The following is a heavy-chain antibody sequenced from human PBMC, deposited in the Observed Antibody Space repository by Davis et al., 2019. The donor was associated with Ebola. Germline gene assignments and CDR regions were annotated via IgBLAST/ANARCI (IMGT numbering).Heavy chain of an antibody. CDR3: VRDVTI. CDR2: ISSSSNYI. J-gene: IGHJ3*02. D-gene: IGHD2/OR15-2a*01. V-gene: IGHV3-21*01. Sequence: PGGSLRLSCAASGFTFSSNSMNWVRQAPGKGLEWVSFISSSSNYIYYADSVRGRFTISRDNAKNSLYLQMNSLRADDTAVYYCVRDVTIWGQGTMVTVSS. CDR1: GFTFSSNS.